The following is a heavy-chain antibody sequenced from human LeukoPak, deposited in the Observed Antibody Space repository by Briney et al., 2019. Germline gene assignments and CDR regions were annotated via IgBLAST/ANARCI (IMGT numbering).Heavy chain of an antibody. D-gene: IGHD2-21*01. J-gene: IGHJ4*02. CDR3: ARDYCGGECYVDY. Sequence: GWSLRLSCAASGFSFSSHGMHWVRQAPGKGLEWVAALWYDGRIKYYAESVKGRFTISRDNSKNTLYLQMNRLRAEDTAVYYCARDYCGGECYVDYWGQGTLVTVSS. CDR1: GFSFSSHG. CDR2: LWYDGRIK. V-gene: IGHV3-33*01.